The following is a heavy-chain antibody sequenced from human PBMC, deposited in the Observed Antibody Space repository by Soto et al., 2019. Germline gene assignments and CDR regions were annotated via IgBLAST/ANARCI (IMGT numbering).Heavy chain of an antibody. CDR3: ARGGTPIDY. CDR1: GYTFTNFG. V-gene: IGHV1-18*01. D-gene: IGHD3-16*01. Sequence: QVQLVQSGAEVKKPGASVKVSCKTSGYTFTNFGISWVRQAPGQGLEWMGWISTYNGNTNYAQKFQGSVTMTTDTSTSTAYMEPRSLRSDDTAVYSWARGGTPIDYWGQGTLVTVSS. J-gene: IGHJ4*02. CDR2: ISTYNGNT.